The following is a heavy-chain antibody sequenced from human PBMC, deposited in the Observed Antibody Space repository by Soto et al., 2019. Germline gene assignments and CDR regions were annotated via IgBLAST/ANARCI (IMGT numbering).Heavy chain of an antibody. V-gene: IGHV1-2*02. CDR3: ARVWVAAAGTDWFDP. D-gene: IGHD6-13*01. CDR2: INPNSGGT. CDR1: GYTFTGYY. J-gene: IGHJ5*02. Sequence: ASVKVSCKASGYTFTGYYMHWVRQAPGQGLEWMGWINPNSGGTNYAQKFQGRVTMTRDTSISTAYMELSRLRSDDTAVYYCARVWVAAAGTDWFDPWGQGTLVNV.